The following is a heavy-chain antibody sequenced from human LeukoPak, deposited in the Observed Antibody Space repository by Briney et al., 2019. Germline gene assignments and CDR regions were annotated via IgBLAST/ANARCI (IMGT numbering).Heavy chain of an antibody. V-gene: IGHV3-66*01. CDR3: ARKTDSGGQGDY. Sequence: PGGSLRLSCAASGFTFSNYNMNWVRQAPGKGLECVSVIYSGGNTYYADSVKGRFTISRDNSKNALYLQMNSLRAEDTAVYYCARKTDSGGQGDYWGPGTLVTVSS. CDR1: GFTFSNYN. J-gene: IGHJ4*02. CDR2: IYSGGNT. D-gene: IGHD3-22*01.